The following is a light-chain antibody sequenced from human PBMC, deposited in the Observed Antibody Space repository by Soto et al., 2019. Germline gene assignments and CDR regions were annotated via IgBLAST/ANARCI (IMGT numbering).Light chain of an antibody. J-gene: IGLJ2*01. CDR2: EVS. CDR1: SSDVGGYNY. Sequence: QSALTQPASVSGSPGQSITISCTGSSSDVGGYNYVSWYQQYPGKAPKLILYEVSSRPSGVSNRFSGSKSGNTASLTISRLQAEDEADYYCNSYTSSTTLVVFGGGTKVTVL. V-gene: IGLV2-14*01. CDR3: NSYTSSTTLVV.